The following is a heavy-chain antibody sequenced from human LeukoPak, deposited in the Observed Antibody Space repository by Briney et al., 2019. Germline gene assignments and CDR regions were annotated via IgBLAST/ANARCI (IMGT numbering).Heavy chain of an antibody. CDR2: IYYSGST. CDR3: ARVSDYGDYFDY. CDR1: GGSISSYY. D-gene: IGHD4-17*01. Sequence: SETLSLTCTVSGGSISSYYWSWIRQPPGKGLEWIGYIYYSGSTNYNPSLKSRVTISVDTSKNQFSLKLSSVTVADTAVYYCARVSDYGDYFDYWGQGTLVTVSS. V-gene: IGHV4-59*01. J-gene: IGHJ4*02.